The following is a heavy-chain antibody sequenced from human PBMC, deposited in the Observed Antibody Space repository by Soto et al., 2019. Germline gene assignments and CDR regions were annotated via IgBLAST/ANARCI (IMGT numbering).Heavy chain of an antibody. V-gene: IGHV3-21*01. J-gene: IGHJ6*02. CDR1: GFTFSSYS. CDR2: ISSSSSYI. CDR3: ARDQVAAAGPGFYDYYYGMDV. D-gene: IGHD6-13*01. Sequence: PGGSLRLSCAASGFTFSSYSMNWVRQAPGKGLEWVSSISSSSSYIYYADSVKGRFTISRDNAKNSLYLQMNSLRAEDTAVYYCARDQVAAAGPGFYDYYYGMDVWGQGTTVTVSS.